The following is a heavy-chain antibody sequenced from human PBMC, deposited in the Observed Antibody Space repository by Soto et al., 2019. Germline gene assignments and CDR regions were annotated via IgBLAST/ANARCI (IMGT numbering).Heavy chain of an antibody. CDR2: VRFDGSDT. V-gene: IGHV3-30*02. CDR3: SIDGVGGSTSPGYPDY. J-gene: IGHJ4*02. CDR1: AFIFTGHG. Sequence: PGGSLRLSCAASAFIFTGHGMHWVRQAPGKGLEWVAVVRFDGSDTHYADSVKGRFIISRDNSKNTLYLQMNSLRAEDTAVYYCSIDGVGGSTSPGYPDYSRKAPLGTVSS. D-gene: IGHD2-2*01.